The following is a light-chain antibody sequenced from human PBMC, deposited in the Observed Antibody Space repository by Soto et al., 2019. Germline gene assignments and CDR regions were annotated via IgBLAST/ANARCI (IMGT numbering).Light chain of an antibody. CDR2: GNS. V-gene: IGLV1-40*01. CDR1: SSNIGAGYD. J-gene: IGLJ3*02. CDR3: QSYDSSLSVWV. Sequence: QSALTQPPSVSGAPGQRVTISCTGSSSNIGAGYDVHWYQQLPGTAPKLLIYGNSNRPSGVPDRFSGSKSGTSAFLAITGLQAEDEADYYCQSYDSSLSVWVFGGGTKLTVL.